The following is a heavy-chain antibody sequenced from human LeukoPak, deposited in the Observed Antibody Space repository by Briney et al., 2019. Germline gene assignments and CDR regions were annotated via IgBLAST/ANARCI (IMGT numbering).Heavy chain of an antibody. Sequence: PGRSPRLSCAASGFTFGSYGMNWVRQAPGKGLEWVAVIWYDGSNKYYADSVKGRFTISRDNSKNTVSLQLNSLRAEDTAVYYCARLGSGWSFDFWGQGTLVAVSS. V-gene: IGHV3-33*01. CDR3: ARLGSGWSFDF. D-gene: IGHD6-19*01. J-gene: IGHJ4*02. CDR2: IWYDGSNK. CDR1: GFTFGSYG.